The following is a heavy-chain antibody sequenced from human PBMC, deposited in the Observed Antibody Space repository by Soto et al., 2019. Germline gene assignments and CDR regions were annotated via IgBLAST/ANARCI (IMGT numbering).Heavy chain of an antibody. CDR1: GFTFNNYG. D-gene: IGHD6-13*01. CDR3: ARRQISPPTRGAASARGAMDV. CDR2: IWNDGNGY. Sequence: QVQLVESGGGVVQPGRSLRPSCAASGFTFNNYGMHWVRQAPGKGLEWVAVIWNDGNGYYYANSVKGRFTISRDNSKNTLYLQMSSLRAEDTAVYYCARRQISPPTRGAASARGAMDVW. V-gene: IGHV3-33*01. J-gene: IGHJ6*01.